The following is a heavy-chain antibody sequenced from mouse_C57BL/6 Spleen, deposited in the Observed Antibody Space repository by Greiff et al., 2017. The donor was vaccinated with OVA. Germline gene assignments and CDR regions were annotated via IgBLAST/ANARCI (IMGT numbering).Heavy chain of an antibody. V-gene: IGHV1-26*01. J-gene: IGHJ2*01. CDR1: GYTFTDYY. CDR3: AREGVVARGDYFDY. Sequence: VQLQQSGPELVKPGASVKISCKASGYTFTDYYMNWVKQSHGKSLEWIGDINPNNGGTSYNQKFKGKATLTVDKSSSTAYMELRSLTSEDSAVYYCAREGVVARGDYFDYWGQGTTLTVSS. CDR2: INPNNGGT. D-gene: IGHD1-1*01.